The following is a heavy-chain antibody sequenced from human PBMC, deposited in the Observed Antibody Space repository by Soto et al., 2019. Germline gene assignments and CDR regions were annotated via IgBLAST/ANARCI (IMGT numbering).Heavy chain of an antibody. D-gene: IGHD5-18*01. Sequence: EVQLVESGGGLVQAGESLRLSCTASGITFSSYSMNWVRQAPGKGLEWLSYISSSKTTYADSVKGRFTISRDNAKNSVYLQMNSLRDEDTAVYYCVGDQDVHTPMVHGNYWGRGTRLTVSS. J-gene: IGHJ4*02. CDR2: ISSSKTT. CDR3: VGDQDVHTPMVHGNY. V-gene: IGHV3-48*02. CDR1: GITFSSYS.